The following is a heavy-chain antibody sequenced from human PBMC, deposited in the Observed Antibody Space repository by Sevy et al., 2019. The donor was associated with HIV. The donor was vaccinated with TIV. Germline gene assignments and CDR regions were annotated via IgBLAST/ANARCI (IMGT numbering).Heavy chain of an antibody. V-gene: IGHV3-15*01. Sequence: CGCLRLSCAASGFTFSNAWMSWVRQAPGKGLERVGRIKSNTDGGTTDYAAPVKGRLTISRDDSKNTLYLQMNSLKTEDTDVYYCTTEQLGTMIVAERIAFDIWGQGTMVDVSS. CDR2: IKSNTDGGTT. J-gene: IGHJ3*02. CDR3: TTEQLGTMIVAERIAFDI. D-gene: IGHD3-22*01. CDR1: GFTFSNAW.